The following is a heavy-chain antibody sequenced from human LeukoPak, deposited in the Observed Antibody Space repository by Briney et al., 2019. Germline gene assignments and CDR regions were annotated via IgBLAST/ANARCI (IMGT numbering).Heavy chain of an antibody. CDR2: INDSGRRT. D-gene: IGHD2-15*01. V-gene: IGHV3-23*01. CDR3: AKQLGYCSDGSCYFPY. CDR1: GFIFSTYR. Sequence: GGSLRLSCAASGFIFSTYRMSWVRQAPGKGLEWVSLINDSGRRTYYADSVKGRFTVSRDNSKSTLCLQMNSLRAEDTAVYYCAKQLGYCSDGSCYFPYWGQGTLVTVSS. J-gene: IGHJ4*02.